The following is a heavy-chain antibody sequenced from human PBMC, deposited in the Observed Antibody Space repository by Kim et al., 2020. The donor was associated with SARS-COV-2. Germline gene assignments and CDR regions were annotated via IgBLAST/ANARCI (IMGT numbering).Heavy chain of an antibody. CDR2: ISGSGGST. J-gene: IGHJ4*02. D-gene: IGHD3-22*01. V-gene: IGHV3-23*01. CDR3: AKGERITMIVVVSVFDY. Sequence: GGSLRLSCAASGFTFSSYAMSWVRQAPGKGLEWVSAISGSGGSTYYADSVKGRFTISRDNSKNTLYLQMNSLRAEDTAVYYCAKGERITMIVVVSVFDYWGQGTPVTVSS. CDR1: GFTFSSYA.